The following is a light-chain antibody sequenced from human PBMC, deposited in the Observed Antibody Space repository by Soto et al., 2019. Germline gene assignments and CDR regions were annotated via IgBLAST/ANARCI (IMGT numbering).Light chain of an antibody. J-gene: IGKJ2*01. V-gene: IGKV1-6*01. CDR3: LQDCDYPYT. Sequence: AIQMTQSPSSLSASVGDRVTITCRASQGIRDDLAWYQQKPGKAPKLLIYAASNLQSGVPSRFSGSGSGTDFTLIISSLQPEDFATYYCLQDCDYPYTFGQGTKVDIK. CDR1: QGIRDD. CDR2: AAS.